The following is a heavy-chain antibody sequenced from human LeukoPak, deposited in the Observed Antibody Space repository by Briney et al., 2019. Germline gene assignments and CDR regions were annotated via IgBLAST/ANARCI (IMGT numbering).Heavy chain of an antibody. CDR2: ISYDGSNK. J-gene: IGHJ4*02. CDR1: GFTFSSYA. V-gene: IGHV3-30*04. D-gene: IGHD3-3*01. Sequence: GGSLRLSCAAFGFTFSSYAMHWVRQAPGKGLEWVAVISYDGSNKYYADSVKGRFTISRDNSKNTLYLQMNSLRAEDTAVYYCASSIFGVVPRVDYWGQGTLVTVSS. CDR3: ASSIFGVVPRVDY.